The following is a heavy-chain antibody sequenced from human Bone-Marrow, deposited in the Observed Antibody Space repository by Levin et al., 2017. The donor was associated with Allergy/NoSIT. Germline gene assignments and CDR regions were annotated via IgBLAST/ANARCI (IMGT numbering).Heavy chain of an antibody. J-gene: IGHJ5*02. D-gene: IGHD2-2*01. Sequence: GGSLRLSCAASGFTFSSYAMSWVRQAPGKGLEWVSAISGSGGSTYYADSVKGRFTISRDNSKNTLYLQMNSLRAEDTAVYYCAKNGDIVVVPAADYNWFDPWGQGTLVTVSS. CDR1: GFTFSSYA. CDR2: ISGSGGST. CDR3: AKNGDIVVVPAADYNWFDP. V-gene: IGHV3-23*01.